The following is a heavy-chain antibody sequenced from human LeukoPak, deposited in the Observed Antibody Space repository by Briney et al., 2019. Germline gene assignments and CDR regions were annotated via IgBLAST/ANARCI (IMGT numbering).Heavy chain of an antibody. CDR3: ARDRQYYGSGSYNWFGP. V-gene: IGHV3-21*01. J-gene: IGHJ5*02. Sequence: GGSLRLSCAASGFSFETYSMNWVRQAPGKGLEWVSFITSGSRYKYYADSVKGRFTISRDNAKNSLYLQMNNLRAEDTAIYYCARDRQYYGSGSYNWFGPWGQGTLVTVSS. D-gene: IGHD3-10*01. CDR2: ITSGSRYK. CDR1: GFSFETYS.